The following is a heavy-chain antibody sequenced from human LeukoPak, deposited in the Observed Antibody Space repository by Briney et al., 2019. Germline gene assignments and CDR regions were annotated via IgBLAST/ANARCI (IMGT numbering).Heavy chain of an antibody. CDR2: VAHHGKT. Sequence: PSETLSLTCAVCCGSINNANWWSWVRQPPGKGLEWIAEVAHHGKTNYNPSLESRVTVSLDKSKSQFSLNLTSVTAADTAVYYCAFTPFRYDSSGYGFQHWGQGTLVTVSS. CDR3: AFTPFRYDSSGYGFQH. V-gene: IGHV4-4*02. D-gene: IGHD3-22*01. J-gene: IGHJ1*01. CDR1: CGSINNANW.